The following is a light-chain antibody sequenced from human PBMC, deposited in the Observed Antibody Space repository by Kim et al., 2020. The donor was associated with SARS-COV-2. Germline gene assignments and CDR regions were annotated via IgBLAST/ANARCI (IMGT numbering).Light chain of an antibody. J-gene: IGLJ3*02. Sequence: PGKTARITGWGTTIGSKSVLWYQQKPGRAPVLVIYYDSGRPSGIPERFSGSNSGNTATLTISSVEAGDEADYYCQVWDSSSDHPVFGGGTKLTVL. CDR3: QVWDSSSDHPV. CDR1: TIGSKS. CDR2: YDS. V-gene: IGLV3-21*04.